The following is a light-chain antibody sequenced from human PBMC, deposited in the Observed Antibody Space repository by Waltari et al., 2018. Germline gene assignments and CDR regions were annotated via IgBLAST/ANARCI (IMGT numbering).Light chain of an antibody. Sequence: EIVLTQSPGTLSLSPGERANLSCRASQSVSSSYLAWSQQKPGQAPRLLSYGASSRATGIPDRFSGSGSGTDFTLTISRLEPEDFAVYYCQQYGSSPLTFGGGTKVGIK. J-gene: IGKJ4*01. CDR1: QSVSSSY. CDR2: GAS. CDR3: QQYGSSPLT. V-gene: IGKV3-20*01.